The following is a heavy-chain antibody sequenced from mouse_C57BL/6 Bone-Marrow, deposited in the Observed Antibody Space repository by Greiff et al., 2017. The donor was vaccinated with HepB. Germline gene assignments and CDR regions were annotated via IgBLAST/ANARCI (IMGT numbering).Heavy chain of an antibody. J-gene: IGHJ4*01. CDR1: GYTFTDYY. D-gene: IGHD2-1*01. V-gene: IGHV1-19*01. CDR3: ARPYGNLGDY. CDR2: INPYNGGT. Sequence: VQLKESGPVLVKPGASVKMSCKASGYTFTDYYMNWVKQSHGKSLEWIGVINPYNGGTSYNQKFKGKATLTVDKSSSTAYMELNSLTSEDSAVYYCARPYGNLGDYWGQGTSVTVSS.